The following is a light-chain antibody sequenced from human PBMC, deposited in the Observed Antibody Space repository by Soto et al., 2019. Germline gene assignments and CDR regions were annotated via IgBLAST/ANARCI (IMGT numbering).Light chain of an antibody. CDR3: QQYGSSPWT. V-gene: IGKV3-20*01. Sequence: EIVLTQSPGTLSLSPGARATLSCRATKRLGSGYLAWYQHKPRQAPRLLFYGASTRATGIPDRFSGSGSGTDFNLIISRLEPEDFAVYYCQQYGSSPWTFGQGTKVDIK. CDR1: KRLGSGY. CDR2: GAS. J-gene: IGKJ1*01.